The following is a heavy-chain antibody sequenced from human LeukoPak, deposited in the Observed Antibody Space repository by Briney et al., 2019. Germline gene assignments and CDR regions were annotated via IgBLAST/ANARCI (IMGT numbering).Heavy chain of an antibody. D-gene: IGHD6-13*01. J-gene: IGHJ4*02. CDR2: ISYDGSKK. V-gene: IGHV3-33*01. CDR3: ARDAAAGTLGYFDN. Sequence: PGRSLRLSCAASGFTFSSYGMQWVRQAPGKGLERVAVISYDGSKKYYADFAKGRFTISRDNSKNTLYLQMISPRAEDTAVYYCARDAAAGTLGYFDNWGQGTLVTVSS. CDR1: GFTFSSYG.